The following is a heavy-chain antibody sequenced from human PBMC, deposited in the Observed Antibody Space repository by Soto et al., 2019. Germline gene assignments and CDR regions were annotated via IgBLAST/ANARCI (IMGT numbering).Heavy chain of an antibody. CDR1: GGSFSGYY. CDR3: ARDKITGLFDY. CDR2: INHSRKT. V-gene: IGHV4-34*01. J-gene: IGHJ4*02. D-gene: IGHD2-8*02. Sequence: PSETLSLTCAVYGGSFSGYYWTWIRQPPGTGLEWNGEINHSRKTNYKPSLKSRDTISVDTSKNQYSQKLTYVTAADTAVYYCARDKITGLFDYWGQGTLVTVSS.